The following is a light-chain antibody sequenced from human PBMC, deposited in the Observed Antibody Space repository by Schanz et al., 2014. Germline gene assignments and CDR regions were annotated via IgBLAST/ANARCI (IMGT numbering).Light chain of an antibody. J-gene: IGKJ2*01. CDR3: QQYNNWPYT. Sequence: EIVMTQSPATLSVSPGERATLSCRASQSVNSNLAWFQQNPGQAPRLLIYGASTRATDIPARFSGSGSGTEFPLSVSSLKSEDFAVYYCQQYNNWPYTFGQGTKLEIK. CDR2: GAS. CDR1: QSVNSN. V-gene: IGKV3-15*01.